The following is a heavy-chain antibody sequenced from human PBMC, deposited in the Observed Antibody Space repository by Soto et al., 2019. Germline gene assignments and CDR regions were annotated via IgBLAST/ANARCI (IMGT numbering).Heavy chain of an antibody. D-gene: IGHD3-22*01. CDR3: ASPKIVFYNWFDP. CDR2: IYYSGST. J-gene: IGHJ5*02. Sequence: SETLSLTCTVSGGSISSSSYYWGWIRQPPGKGLEWIGSIYYSGSTYYNPSLKSRVTISVDTSKNQFSLKLSSVTAADTAVYYCASPKIVFYNWFDPWGQGTLVTAPQ. V-gene: IGHV4-39*01. CDR1: GGSISSSSYY.